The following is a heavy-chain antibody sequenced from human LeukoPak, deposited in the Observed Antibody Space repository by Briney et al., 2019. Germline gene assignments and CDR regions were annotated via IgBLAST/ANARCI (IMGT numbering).Heavy chain of an antibody. CDR2: INPSGGNT. J-gene: IGHJ4*02. D-gene: IGHD1-26*01. CDR3: ARDGATTDY. Sequence: GASVKVSCKASGYTFTSYYMHWVRQAPGQGLEWMGIINPSGGNTSYAQKVQGRVTMTRDTSTSTAYMELRSLKSDDTAVYYCARDGATTDYWGQGTLVTVSS. CDR1: GYTFTSYY. V-gene: IGHV1-46*01.